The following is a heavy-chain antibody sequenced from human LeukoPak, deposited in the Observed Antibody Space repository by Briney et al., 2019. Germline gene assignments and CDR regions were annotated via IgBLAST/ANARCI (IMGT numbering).Heavy chain of an antibody. CDR2: IYYSGST. J-gene: IGHJ5*02. CDR3: ARTTPYGSGSYGMNWFDP. CDR1: GGSIRGYY. V-gene: IGHV4-39*07. D-gene: IGHD3-10*01. Sequence: SETLSLTCNVSGGSIRGYYWSWIRQPPGKGLEWIGSIYYSGSTYYNPSLKSRVTISVDTSKNQFSLKLSSVTAADTAVYYCARTTPYGSGSYGMNWFDPWGQGTLVTVSS.